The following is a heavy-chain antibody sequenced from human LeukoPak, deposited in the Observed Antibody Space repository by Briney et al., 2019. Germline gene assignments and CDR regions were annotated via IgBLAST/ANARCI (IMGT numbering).Heavy chain of an antibody. CDR2: INHSGST. J-gene: IGHJ5*02. V-gene: IGHV4-34*01. CDR3: AKPGGGSYFTHNSFDP. CDR1: GGPFSDYY. Sequence: PSETLSLTCAVYGGPFSDYYWSWIRQPPGKGLEWIGKINHSGSTNYSPSLKSRVTISIDTSKNQFSLKLNSMTAADTAVYFCAKPGGGSYFTHNSFDPWGQGTLVTVSS. D-gene: IGHD1-26*01.